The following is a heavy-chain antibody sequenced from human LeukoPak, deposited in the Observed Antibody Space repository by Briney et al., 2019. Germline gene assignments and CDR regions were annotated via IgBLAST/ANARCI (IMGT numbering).Heavy chain of an antibody. CDR1: GGSFSGCY. CDR3: ARIGYCSSTSCLAHYYYYMDV. CDR2: INHSGST. Sequence: SETLSLTCAVYGGSFSGCYWSWIRQPPGKGLEWIGEINHSGSTNYNPSLKSRVTISVDTSKNQFSLKLSSVTAADTAVYYCARIGYCSSTSCLAHYYYYMDVWGKGTTVTVSS. V-gene: IGHV4-34*01. D-gene: IGHD2-2*01. J-gene: IGHJ6*03.